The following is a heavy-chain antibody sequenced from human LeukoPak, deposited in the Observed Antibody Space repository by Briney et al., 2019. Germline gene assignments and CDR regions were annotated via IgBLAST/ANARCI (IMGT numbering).Heavy chain of an antibody. D-gene: IGHD3-3*01. Sequence: PGGSLSLSCAASGFTFSSYGMHWVRQAPGKGLEWVAFIRYDGSNKYYADSVKGRFTISRDNSKNTLYLQMNSLRAEDTAVYYCAKDGHPYTIFGVGFDYWGQGTLVTVSS. CDR3: AKDGHPYTIFGVGFDY. J-gene: IGHJ4*02. CDR2: IRYDGSNK. CDR1: GFTFSSYG. V-gene: IGHV3-30*02.